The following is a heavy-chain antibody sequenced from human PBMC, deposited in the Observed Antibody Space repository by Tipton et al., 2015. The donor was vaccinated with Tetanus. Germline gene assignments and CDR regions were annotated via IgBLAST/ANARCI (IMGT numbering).Heavy chain of an antibody. Sequence: AASGFTFSSYGMHWVRQAPGKGLEWVAVIWYDGSNKYYADSVKGRFTISRDNSKNTLYLQMNSLRAEDTAVYYCARASEKAWDYYYGMDVWDQGP. CDR1: GFTFSSYG. CDR2: IWYDGSNK. CDR3: ARASEKAWDYYYGMDV. J-gene: IGHJ6*02. D-gene: IGHD1-26*01. V-gene: IGHV3-33*01.